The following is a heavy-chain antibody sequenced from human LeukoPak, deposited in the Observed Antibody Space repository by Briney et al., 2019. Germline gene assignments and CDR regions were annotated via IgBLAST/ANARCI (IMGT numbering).Heavy chain of an antibody. J-gene: IGHJ4*02. CDR2: IYSGGST. Sequence: GGSLRLSCAASGFTVSSNYMSWVRQAPGKGLEWVSVIYSGGSTYYADSVKGRFTISRDNSKNTLYLQMNSLRAEDTAVYYCARDPPDYDILTGDIWGQGTLVTVSS. CDR1: GFTVSSNY. CDR3: ARDPPDYDILTGDI. D-gene: IGHD3-9*01. V-gene: IGHV3-53*01.